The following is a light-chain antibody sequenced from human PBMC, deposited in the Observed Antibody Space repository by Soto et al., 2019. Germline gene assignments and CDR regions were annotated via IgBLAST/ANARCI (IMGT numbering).Light chain of an antibody. CDR3: GAWDSSLSAGM. CDR1: SSNIGSNY. V-gene: IGLV1-51*01. Sequence: QSVLTQPPSVSAAAGQTVTISCSGSSSNIGSNYVSWYQQLPGTAPKLLIHENNKRPPGIPDRFSGSGSGTSATLDITGLQTGDEADYYCGAWDSSLSAGMFGGGTQLTVL. J-gene: IGLJ7*01. CDR2: ENN.